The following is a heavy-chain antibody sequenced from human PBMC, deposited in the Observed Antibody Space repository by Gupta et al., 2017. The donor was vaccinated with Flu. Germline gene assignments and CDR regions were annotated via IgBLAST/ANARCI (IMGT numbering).Heavy chain of an antibody. V-gene: IGHV3-13*01. Sequence: EVQLVESGGGLVQPGGSLRLSCAASGFTFSSYDMHWVRQATGKGLEWVSAIGTAGDTYYPGSVKGRFTISRENAKNSLYLQMNSLRAGDTAVYYCARLSSSGWYGFDYWGQGTLVTVSS. CDR1: GFTFSSYD. CDR2: IGTAGDT. D-gene: IGHD6-19*01. J-gene: IGHJ4*02. CDR3: ARLSSSGWYGFDY.